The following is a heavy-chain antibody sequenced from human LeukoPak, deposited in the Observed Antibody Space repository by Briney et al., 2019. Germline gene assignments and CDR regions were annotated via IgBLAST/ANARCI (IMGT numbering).Heavy chain of an antibody. CDR2: INHSGST. D-gene: IGHD6-13*01. Sequence: SETLSLTCAVYGGSFSGYYWSWIRQPPGKGLEWIGEINHSGSTNYNPSLKSRVTISVDTSKNQFSLKLSSVTAADTAVYYCARFRAAAGNNGFDPWGQGTLVTVSS. J-gene: IGHJ5*02. CDR3: ARFRAAAGNNGFDP. V-gene: IGHV4-34*01. CDR1: GGSFSGYY.